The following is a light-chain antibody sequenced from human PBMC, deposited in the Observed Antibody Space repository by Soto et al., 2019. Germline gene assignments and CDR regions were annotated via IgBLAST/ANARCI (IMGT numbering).Light chain of an antibody. CDR2: KVS. V-gene: IGKV2-30*01. J-gene: IGKJ1*01. Sequence: DVVMTQSPLSLPVTLGQPASISCRSSQSLVYSDGNAYLNWFHQRPGQSPRRLIYKVSNRDSGVPDRFSGSGSGTEFTLKITRVEAEDVGIYYCMQGTHWPPTFGRGTKVEIK. CDR1: QSLVYSDGNAY. CDR3: MQGTHWPPT.